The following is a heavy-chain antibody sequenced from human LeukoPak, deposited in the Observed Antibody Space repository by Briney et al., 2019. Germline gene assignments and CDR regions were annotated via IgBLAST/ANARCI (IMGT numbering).Heavy chain of an antibody. J-gene: IGHJ4*02. D-gene: IGHD4-23*01. CDR2: IYTSGST. Sequence: SETLSLTCTVSGDSISSGSYYWSWIRQPAGKGLEWIGRIYTSGSTNYNPSLKSRVTISVDTSKNQFSLKLSSVTAADTAVYNCATEDFYGGNSRETYYFDYWGQGTLVTVSS. CDR1: GDSISSGSYY. CDR3: ATEDFYGGNSRETYYFDY. V-gene: IGHV4-61*02.